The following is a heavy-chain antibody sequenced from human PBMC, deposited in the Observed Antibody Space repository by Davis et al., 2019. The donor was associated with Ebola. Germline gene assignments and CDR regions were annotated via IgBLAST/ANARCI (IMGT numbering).Heavy chain of an antibody. J-gene: IGHJ2*01. CDR1: GGYISGYY. Sequence: MPSETLSLTCTVSGGYISGYYWGWIRQSPGRGLESIGYIYYTGSTNYSPSLRGRLTISVDTSSNQFSLKLKSVTAADTAIYYCARIVVVAIPAAMPADWYFDLWGRGTLVTVSS. CDR3: ARIVVVAIPAAMPADWYFDL. CDR2: IYYTGST. V-gene: IGHV4-59*01. D-gene: IGHD2-2*01.